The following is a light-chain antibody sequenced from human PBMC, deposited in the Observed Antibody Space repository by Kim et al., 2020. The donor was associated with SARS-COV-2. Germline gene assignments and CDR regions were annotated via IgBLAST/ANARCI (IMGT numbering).Light chain of an antibody. CDR2: WAS. J-gene: IGKJ1*01. CDR1: QSVFNSSDNKNY. Sequence: DIVMTQSPDSLAVSLGERATINCKSSQSVFNSSDNKNYLAWYQQKPGQPPKLLIYWASTRESGVPDRFSGSGSGTDFTLTISSLQSEDMAVYYCQQYYRTPWTFGQGTKVDIK. CDR3: QQYYRTPWT. V-gene: IGKV4-1*01.